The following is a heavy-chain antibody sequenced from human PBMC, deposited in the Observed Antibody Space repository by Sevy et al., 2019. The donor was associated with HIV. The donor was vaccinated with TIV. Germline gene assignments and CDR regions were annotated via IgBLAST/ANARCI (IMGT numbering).Heavy chain of an antibody. CDR3: VRGSGGDRLDYYGLDV. V-gene: IGHV4-38-2*01. D-gene: IGHD2-15*01. Sequence: SETLSLTCVVSGYSISSGYYWGWVRQPPGKGLQWIGNIYNRGNTYYNPSLQSRATLSVETSKNQFSLKMTSVTATDTAVYYCVRGSGGDRLDYYGLDVWGQETTVTVSS. CDR2: IYNRGNT. J-gene: IGHJ6*02. CDR1: GYSISSGYY.